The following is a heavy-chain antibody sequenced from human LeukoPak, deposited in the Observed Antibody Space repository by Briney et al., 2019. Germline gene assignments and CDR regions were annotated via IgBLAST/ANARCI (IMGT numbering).Heavy chain of an antibody. CDR1: GGSFSGYY. Sequence: SETLSLTCAVYGGSFSGYYWSWLRQPPGKGLEWIGEINHSGSTNYNPSLTSRVTISVDTSKNQFSLKLSSVTAADTAVYYCARDRKGSGSYPYYYYYGMDVWGKGTTVTVSS. CDR2: INHSGST. V-gene: IGHV4-34*01. CDR3: ARDRKGSGSYPYYYYYGMDV. J-gene: IGHJ6*04. D-gene: IGHD3-10*01.